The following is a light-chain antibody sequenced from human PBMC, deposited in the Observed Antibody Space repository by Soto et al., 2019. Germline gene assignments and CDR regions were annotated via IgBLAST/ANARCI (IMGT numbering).Light chain of an antibody. J-gene: IGLJ2*01. V-gene: IGLV2-8*01. Sequence: QSALTQPPSASGSPGQSVTISCTGTSSDVGGYNLVSWYQQYPGKAPKLMIYEVTKRPSGVPDRFSGSKSGNTASLTVSGLQAADGADYYCSSYSVSYNVVFGGGTKLTVL. CDR1: SSDVGGYNL. CDR3: SSYSVSYNVV. CDR2: EVT.